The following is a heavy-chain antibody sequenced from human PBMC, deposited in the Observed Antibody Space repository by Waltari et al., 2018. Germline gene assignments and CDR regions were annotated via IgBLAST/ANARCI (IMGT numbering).Heavy chain of an antibody. CDR2: IYYSGRT. J-gene: IGHJ3*02. V-gene: IGHV4-59*01. CDR3: ARDGYYDSSGYYYNDAFDI. Sequence: QVQLQESGPGLVKPSETLSLTCTVSGGSISSYYWSWIRQPPGKGLEWIGYIYYSGRTNYNPSLKSRVTISVDTSKNQFSLKLSSVTAADTAVYYCARDGYYDSSGYYYNDAFDIWGQGTMVTVSS. CDR1: GGSISSYY. D-gene: IGHD3-22*01.